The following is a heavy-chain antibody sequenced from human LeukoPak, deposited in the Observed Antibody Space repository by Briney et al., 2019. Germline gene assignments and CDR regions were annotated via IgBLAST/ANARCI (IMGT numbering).Heavy chain of an antibody. J-gene: IGHJ3*02. CDR3: ARHQKDSYDSIFHAFEI. D-gene: IGHD3-22*01. CDR1: GGSTSSHY. CDR2: LYHSGKT. Sequence: SETLSLTCAVSGGSTSSHYWSWIRQPPGRGLEWIGCLYHSGKTIYNPSLKSRVTISVDTSKNQFSLMLNSVTAADTATYYCARHQKDSYDSIFHAFEIWGQGTMATVSS. V-gene: IGHV4-59*11.